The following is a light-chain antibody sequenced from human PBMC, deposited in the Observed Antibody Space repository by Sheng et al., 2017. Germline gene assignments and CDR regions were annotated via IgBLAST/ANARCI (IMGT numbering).Light chain of an antibody. CDR1: QSIDNY. V-gene: IGKV3-11*01. Sequence: EIVLTQFPATLSLSPGERASLSCRASQSIDNYLVWYQQKPGQAPRLLIYDTSNRASGIPARFSGSGSRTDFTLTINSLEPEDFAIYYCQLRTNWPPMYTFGQGTRLEIK. CDR2: DTS. CDR3: QLRTNWPPMYT. J-gene: IGKJ2*01.